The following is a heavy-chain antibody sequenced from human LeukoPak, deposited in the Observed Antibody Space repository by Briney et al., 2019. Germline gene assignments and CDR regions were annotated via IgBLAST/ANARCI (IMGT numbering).Heavy chain of an antibody. CDR3: ARGPPTRYMVRGVIDY. Sequence: GGSLRLSCEASGFTFSSYWMTWVRQAPGKGLEGVANIKQDGSEKYYVDSVKGRFTISRNNAKNSLYLQMNSLRVEDTAVYYCARGPPTRYMVRGVIDYWGQGTLVTVSS. V-gene: IGHV3-7*03. D-gene: IGHD3-10*01. J-gene: IGHJ4*02. CDR1: GFTFSSYW. CDR2: IKQDGSEK.